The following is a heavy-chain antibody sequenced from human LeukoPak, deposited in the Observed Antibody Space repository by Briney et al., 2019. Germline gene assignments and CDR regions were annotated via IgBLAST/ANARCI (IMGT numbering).Heavy chain of an antibody. CDR1: GGSISSYY. D-gene: IGHD5-24*01. V-gene: IGHV4-59*01. CDR2: LYDSGST. Sequence: SETLSLTCTVSGGSISSYYWSWIRQPPGKGLEWIGYLYDSGSTNYNPSLKSRVTISVDTSKNQFSLKVSSVTAADTAVYYCARERRDGYKYCFDYWGQGTLVTVSS. J-gene: IGHJ4*02. CDR3: ARERRDGYKYCFDY.